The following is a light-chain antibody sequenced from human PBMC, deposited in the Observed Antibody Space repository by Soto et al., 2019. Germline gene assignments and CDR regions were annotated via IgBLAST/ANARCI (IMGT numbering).Light chain of an antibody. CDR3: QYYNSDSLHR. V-gene: IGKV1-5*03. CDR1: QSFSSW. CDR2: RTS. Sequence: DIQMTQSPSTLSASVGDRVTITCRASQSFSSWLAWYQQKPGKAPNLLIYRTSTLGRGVPSRFSASGSGTEFTLTISSLHPDDFATYYCQYYNSDSLHRFGQGTKLEIK. J-gene: IGKJ2*03.